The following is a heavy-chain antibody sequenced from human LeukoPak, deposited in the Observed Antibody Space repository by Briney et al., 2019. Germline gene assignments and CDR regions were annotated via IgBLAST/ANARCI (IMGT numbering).Heavy chain of an antibody. CDR3: ARRVYGDRGRLLDY. Sequence: SETLSLTCTVSGYSISNGYYWGWIRQPPGKGLEWIGNIYHSGSTYYNPSLKSRVTISVDTSKNQFSLKLSSVTAADTAVYYCARRVYGDRGRLLDYWGQGILVTVSS. CDR2: IYHSGST. CDR1: GYSISNGYY. J-gene: IGHJ4*02. D-gene: IGHD4-17*01. V-gene: IGHV4-38-2*02.